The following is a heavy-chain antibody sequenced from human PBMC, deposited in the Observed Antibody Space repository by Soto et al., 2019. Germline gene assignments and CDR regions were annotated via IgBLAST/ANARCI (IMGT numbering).Heavy chain of an antibody. V-gene: IGHV1-2*04. D-gene: IGHD3-9*01. CDR3: AGVGRDDYDILTGYFEVDYYYGMDV. Sequence: GASVKVSCKASGYTFTGYYMHWVRQAPGQGLEWMGWINPNSGGTNYAQKFQGWVTMTRDTSISTAYMELSRLRSDDTAVYYCAGVGRDDYDILTGYFEVDYYYGMDVWGQGTTVTVSS. CDR2: INPNSGGT. J-gene: IGHJ6*02. CDR1: GYTFTGYY.